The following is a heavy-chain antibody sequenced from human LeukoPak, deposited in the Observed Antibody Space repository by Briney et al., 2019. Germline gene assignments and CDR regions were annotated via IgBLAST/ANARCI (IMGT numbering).Heavy chain of an antibody. CDR1: GGSISSSNW. Sequence: SETLSLTCAVSGGSISSSNWRSWVRQPPGKGLEWIGEIYHSGSTNYNPSLKSRVTISIDTSKNQFSLKLSSVTAADTAVYYCARPSLGYGDYPDAFDIWGQGTMVTVSS. V-gene: IGHV4-4*02. D-gene: IGHD4-17*01. CDR3: ARPSLGYGDYPDAFDI. J-gene: IGHJ3*02. CDR2: IYHSGST.